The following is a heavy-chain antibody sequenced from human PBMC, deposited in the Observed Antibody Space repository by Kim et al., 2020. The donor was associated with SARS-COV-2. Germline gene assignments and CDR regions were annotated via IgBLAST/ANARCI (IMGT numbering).Heavy chain of an antibody. CDR3: ARLKWQTPRRRVTTVVTRGIFGVDY. CDR1: GGTLSSSDW. CDR2: TYHSGSA. J-gene: IGHJ4*02. V-gene: IGHV4-4*02. Sequence: SETLSLTCAVSGGTLSSSDWWSWVRQPPGKGLEWIGETYHSGSANYNQSLKRRVTISVDKSKNQFSLKLTSVTAADTAVYYCARLKWQTPRRRVTTVVTRGIFGVDYWGQRTLVTVS. D-gene: IGHD4-17*01.